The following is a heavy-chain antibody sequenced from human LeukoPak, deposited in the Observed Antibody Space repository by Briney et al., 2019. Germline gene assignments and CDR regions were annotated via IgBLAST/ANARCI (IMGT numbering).Heavy chain of an antibody. D-gene: IGHD5-18*01. CDR1: GGSISNSNW. J-gene: IGHJ4*02. Sequence: SETLSLTCAVSGGSISNSNWWNWVRQPPGKGLEWIGYIYHSGSTYYNPSLKSRVTISVDTSKNQFSLKLSSVTAADTAVYYCARHRGPDSYGYPRDYYFDYWGQGTLVTVSS. CDR2: IYHSGST. V-gene: IGHV4-4*02. CDR3: ARHRGPDSYGYPRDYYFDY.